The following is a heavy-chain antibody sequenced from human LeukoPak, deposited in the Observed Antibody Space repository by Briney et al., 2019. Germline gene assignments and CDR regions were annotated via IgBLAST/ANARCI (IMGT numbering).Heavy chain of an antibody. CDR2: INGYNGNT. D-gene: IGHD2-15*01. Sequence: VNVSCKCSGYTFINYGFSWVRQAPGQGLQWKGWINGYNGNTKYSEKFQGRVTMTTDTSTSTAYLELRSLRSDDTAVYYCSRVPELPEFWGQGTLVTVSS. V-gene: IGHV1-18*01. CDR3: SRVPELPEF. J-gene: IGHJ4*02. CDR1: GYTFINYG.